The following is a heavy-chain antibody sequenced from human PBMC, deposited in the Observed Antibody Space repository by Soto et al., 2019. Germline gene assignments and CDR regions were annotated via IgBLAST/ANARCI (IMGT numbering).Heavy chain of an antibody. CDR3: ARGSCFGELRLIFDP. D-gene: IGHD3-10*01. J-gene: IGHJ5*02. Sequence: SETLSLTCTVSGGSISSYYWSWIRQPPGKGLEWIGYIYYSGSTNYNPSLKSRVTISVDTSKNQFSLKLSSVTAADTAVYYCARGSCFGELRLIFDPWGQGTLVTVSS. CDR1: GGSISSYY. CDR2: IYYSGST. V-gene: IGHV4-59*01.